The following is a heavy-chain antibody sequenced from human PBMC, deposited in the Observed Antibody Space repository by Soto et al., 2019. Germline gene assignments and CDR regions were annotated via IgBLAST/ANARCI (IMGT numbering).Heavy chain of an antibody. Sequence: VASVKVSCKASGNTFTAYNIHWVRQAPGQGLEWMGWINPNSGDTKYAQKFEGRVTMTRDTSTSTAYMELSGLRSDDTAVYYCARVFSMARGAPLGYWGQGALVTVSS. V-gene: IGHV1-2*02. CDR2: INPNSGDT. D-gene: IGHD3-10*01. CDR3: ARVFSMARGAPLGY. CDR1: GNTFTAYN. J-gene: IGHJ4*02.